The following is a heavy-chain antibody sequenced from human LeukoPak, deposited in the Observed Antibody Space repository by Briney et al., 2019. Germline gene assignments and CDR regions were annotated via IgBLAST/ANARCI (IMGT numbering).Heavy chain of an antibody. D-gene: IGHD1-26*01. J-gene: IGHJ4*02. V-gene: IGHV4-59*12. CDR1: GGSISSYY. CDR2: IYHSGST. Sequence: SETLSLTCTVSGGSISSYYWSWIRQPPGKGLEWIGSIYHSGSTYYNPSLKSRVTISVDTSKNQFSLKLSSVTAADTAVYYCARDEGSGSSGLFGYWGQGTLVTVSS. CDR3: ARDEGSGSSGLFGY.